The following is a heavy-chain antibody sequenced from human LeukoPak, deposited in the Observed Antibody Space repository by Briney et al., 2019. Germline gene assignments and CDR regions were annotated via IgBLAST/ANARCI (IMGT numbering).Heavy chain of an antibody. D-gene: IGHD3-22*01. CDR3: ARDHRPDYYDSSGCTVDY. CDR2: INHSGST. J-gene: IGHJ4*02. V-gene: IGHV4-34*01. CDR1: GGSFSGYY. Sequence: SETLSLTCAVYGGSFSGYYWSWIRQPPGKGLEWIGEINHSGSTNYNPSLKSRVTISVDTSKNQFSLKLSSVTAADTAVYYCARDHRPDYYDSSGCTVDYWGQGTLVTVSS.